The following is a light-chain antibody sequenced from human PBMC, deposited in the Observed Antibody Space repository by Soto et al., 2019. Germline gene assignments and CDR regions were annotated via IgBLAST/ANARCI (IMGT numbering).Light chain of an antibody. CDR2: GAS. J-gene: IGKJ2*01. V-gene: IGKV3-15*01. CDR3: QQYDTWPPA. Sequence: EVLMTQSPATLSVSPGERATLSCRASQSVSSNLAWYQQKPGQAPRLLIYGASTRAPGIPDRFSGSGSGTEVTLTNSSLQSEDLAVFFCQQYDTWPPAFGQGTKVEIK. CDR1: QSVSSN.